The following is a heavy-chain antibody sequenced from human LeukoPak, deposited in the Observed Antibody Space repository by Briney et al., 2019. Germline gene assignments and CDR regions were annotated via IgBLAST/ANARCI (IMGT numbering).Heavy chain of an antibody. CDR1: GFTFSSYA. V-gene: IGHV3-23*01. Sequence: WGSLRLSCTASGFTFSSYAMSWVRQAPGKGLKWVSAIHPTEGTTFYADSVKGRFTISRDNSKNTLYLQLNSLRAEDTAVYYCAKEGLGELSFGVLDYWGQGTLVTVSS. CDR2: IHPTEGTT. D-gene: IGHD3-16*02. CDR3: AKEGLGELSFGVLDY. J-gene: IGHJ4*02.